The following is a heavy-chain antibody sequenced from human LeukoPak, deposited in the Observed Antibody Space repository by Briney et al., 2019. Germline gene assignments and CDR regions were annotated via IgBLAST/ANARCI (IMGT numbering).Heavy chain of an antibody. CDR2: ISYDGSNK. V-gene: IGHV3-30*18. Sequence: PGRPLRLSCAASGFTFSSYAMHWVPQAPGKGLEWVAVISYDGSNKYYADSVKGRFTISRDNSRNTLHLQMNSLRAEDTAVYSCAKASLRYFDWFSDYWGQGTLVTVSS. CDR1: GFTFSSYA. D-gene: IGHD3-9*01. J-gene: IGHJ4*02. CDR3: AKASLRYFDWFSDY.